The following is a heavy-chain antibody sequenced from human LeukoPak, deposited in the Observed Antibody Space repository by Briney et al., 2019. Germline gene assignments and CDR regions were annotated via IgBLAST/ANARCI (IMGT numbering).Heavy chain of an antibody. Sequence: GGSLRLSCAASGFTFSSYAMSWVRQAPGKGLEWVSAISGSGGSTYYADSVKGRFTISRDNSKNTLYLQMNSLRAEDTAVYYCARDWSSPDAFDIWGQGTMVTVSS. D-gene: IGHD1-26*01. CDR2: ISGSGGST. CDR1: GFTFSSYA. J-gene: IGHJ3*02. CDR3: ARDWSSPDAFDI. V-gene: IGHV3-23*01.